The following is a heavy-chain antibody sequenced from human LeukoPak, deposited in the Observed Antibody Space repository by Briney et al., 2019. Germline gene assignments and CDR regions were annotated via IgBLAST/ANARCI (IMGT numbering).Heavy chain of an antibody. D-gene: IGHD3-9*01. CDR2: IRYDGSNK. CDR3: AKGEGRLVIYYYYYMDV. J-gene: IGHJ6*03. Sequence: GGSLRLSCAASGFTFSSYGMHWVRQAPGKGLEWVAFIRYDGSNKYYADSVKGRFTISRDNSKNTLYLQMNSLRAEDTAVYYCAKGEGRLVIYYYYYMDVWGKGTTVTISS. V-gene: IGHV3-30*02. CDR1: GFTFSSYG.